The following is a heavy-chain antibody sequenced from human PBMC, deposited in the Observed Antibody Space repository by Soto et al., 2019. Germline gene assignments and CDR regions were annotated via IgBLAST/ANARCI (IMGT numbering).Heavy chain of an antibody. Sequence: GGSLRLSCAASGFTFSSDWMHWVRQAAGKGLVWVSRINMDGSSTNYADSVKGRFAISRDNAKNTLYLQMNSLRADDTAVYYCARGPRGLYGNDYWGQGALVTVSS. CDR1: GFTFSSDW. J-gene: IGHJ4*02. CDR2: INMDGSST. CDR3: ARGPRGLYGNDY. V-gene: IGHV3-74*01. D-gene: IGHD4-4*01.